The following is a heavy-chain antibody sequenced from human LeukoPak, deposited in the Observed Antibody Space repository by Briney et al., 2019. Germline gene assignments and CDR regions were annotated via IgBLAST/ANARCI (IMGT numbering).Heavy chain of an antibody. CDR3: ASCSSTSCCDY. D-gene: IGHD2-2*01. J-gene: IGHJ4*02. Sequence: GESLKISCKGSGYSFTSYWIGWVGQMPGKGLKWMGIFYPGDSDTRYSPSFQGQVTISADKSSSTAYLQWSSLKSSDTGMYYCASCSSTSCCDYWGQGTLVTVSS. CDR2: FYPGDSDT. V-gene: IGHV5-51*01. CDR1: GYSFTSYW.